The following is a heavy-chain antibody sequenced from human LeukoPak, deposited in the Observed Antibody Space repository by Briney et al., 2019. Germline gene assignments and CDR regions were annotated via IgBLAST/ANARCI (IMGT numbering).Heavy chain of an antibody. D-gene: IGHD1-26*01. V-gene: IGHV3-30-3*01. CDR2: ISYDGSNE. Sequence: GGSLRLSCAASGFTFSSYAMHWVRQAPGKGLEWVAGISYDGSNEYYADSVKGRFTISRDNSKNTLYLQMNSLRAEDTAVYYCARDGVLLGARDVFDYWGQGTLVTVSP. CDR1: GFTFSSYA. CDR3: ARDGVLLGARDVFDY. J-gene: IGHJ4*02.